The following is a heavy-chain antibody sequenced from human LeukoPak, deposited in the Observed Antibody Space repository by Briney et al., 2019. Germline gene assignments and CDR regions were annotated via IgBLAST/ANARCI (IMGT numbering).Heavy chain of an antibody. J-gene: IGHJ3*02. D-gene: IGHD3-16*02. V-gene: IGHV1-46*01. CDR1: GYTFTNYY. CDR2: INPSGGST. CDR3: ARDLSENDAFDI. Sequence: GASVKVSCKASGYTFTNYYMHWVRQAPGQGLEWMGIINPSGGSTSYAQKFQGRVTMTRDTSTSTVYMELSSLRSEDTAVYYCARDLSENDAFDIWGQGTMVTVSS.